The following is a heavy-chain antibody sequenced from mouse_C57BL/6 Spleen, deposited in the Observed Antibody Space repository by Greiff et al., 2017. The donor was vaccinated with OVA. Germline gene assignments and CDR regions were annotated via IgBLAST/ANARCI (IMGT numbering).Heavy chain of an antibody. CDR3: TRHGYSVYAMDD. J-gene: IGHJ4*01. CDR2: FDPYNDDT. D-gene: IGHD2-2*01. CDR1: GYTFTTYP. V-gene: IGHV1-47*01. Sequence: QVQLQQSGAELVKPGASVKMSCTASGYTFTTYPIEWMKQNHGQGLEWIGNFDPYNDDTKYTAKFKGKATLTVETSSSTVYLELSRLTSDDSAVYYGTRHGYSVYAMDDWGQGTSVTVSS.